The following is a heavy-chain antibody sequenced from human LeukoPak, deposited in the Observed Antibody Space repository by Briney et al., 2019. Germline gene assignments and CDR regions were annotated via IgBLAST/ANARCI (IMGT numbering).Heavy chain of an antibody. CDR3: ARDRPYGDYVGGFDS. J-gene: IGHJ4*02. CDR1: GLTLSDYA. CDR2: TWDDGTSK. V-gene: IGHV3-33*01. Sequence: GGSLRLSCAASGLTLSDYAMHWVRQAPGKGLEWVAVTWDDGTSKNYADSVKGRFTISRDTSKKTIYLQMNSLRAEDTAVYYCARDRPYGDYVGGFDSWGQGTLVTVSS. D-gene: IGHD4-17*01.